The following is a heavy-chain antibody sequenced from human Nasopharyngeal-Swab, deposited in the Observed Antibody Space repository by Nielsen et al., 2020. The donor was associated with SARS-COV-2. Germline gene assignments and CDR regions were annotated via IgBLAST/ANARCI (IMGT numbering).Heavy chain of an antibody. CDR2: ISWNSGSI. D-gene: IGHD1-26*01. J-gene: IGHJ4*02. CDR3: VRSIAAATAY. CDR1: GFTFDDYA. V-gene: IGHV3-9*01. Sequence: SLKISCAASGFTFDDYAMHWVRQAPGKGLEWVSGISWNSGSIGYADSVKGRFTISRDNAKNSLSLQMNSLRVEDTAVYYCVRSIAAATAYWGQGTLVTVSS.